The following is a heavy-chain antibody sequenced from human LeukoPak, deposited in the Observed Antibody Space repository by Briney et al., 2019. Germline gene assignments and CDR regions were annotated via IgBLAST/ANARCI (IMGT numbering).Heavy chain of an antibody. J-gene: IGHJ6*03. CDR2: ISGSGGST. V-gene: IGHV3-23*01. Sequence: TGGSLRLSCAASGFTFSSYAMSWVRQAPGKGLESVSAISGSGGSTYYADSVKGRFTISRDNSKNTLYLQMNSLRAKDTAVYYCAKHPVELRYYYMDVWGKGTTVTVSS. CDR1: GFTFSSYA. CDR3: AKHPVELRYYYMDV. D-gene: IGHD1-7*01.